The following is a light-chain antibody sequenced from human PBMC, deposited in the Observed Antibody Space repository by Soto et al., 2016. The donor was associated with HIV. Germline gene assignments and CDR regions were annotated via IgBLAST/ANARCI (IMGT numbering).Light chain of an antibody. CDR3: NSRDSSGNHVV. V-gene: IGLV3-21*01. CDR1: NIGSRS. CDR2: DDS. J-gene: IGLJ2*01. Sequence: SYELTQPPSVSVAPGKTARITCGGNNIGSRSVHWYQQKPGQAPVLVVYDDSDRPSGIPERFSGSSSGNTASLTITGAQAEDEADYYCNSRDSSGNHVVFGGGTKLTVL.